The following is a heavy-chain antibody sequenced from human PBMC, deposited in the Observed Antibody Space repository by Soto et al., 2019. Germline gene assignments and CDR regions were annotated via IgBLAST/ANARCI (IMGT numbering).Heavy chain of an antibody. CDR3: ASAPTTVVTPYYFDY. V-gene: IGHV3-23*01. D-gene: IGHD4-17*01. CDR2: ISGSGGST. J-gene: IGHJ4*02. Sequence: GGSLRLSCAASGFTFSSYAMSWVRQAPGKGLEWVSAISGSGGSTYYADSVKGRFTISRDNSKNTLYLQMNSLRAEDTAVYYCASAPTTVVTPYYFDYWGQGTLVTVSS. CDR1: GFTFSSYA.